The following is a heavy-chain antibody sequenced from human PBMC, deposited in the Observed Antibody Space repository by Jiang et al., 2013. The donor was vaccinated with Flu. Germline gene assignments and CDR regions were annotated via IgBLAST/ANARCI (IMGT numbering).Heavy chain of an antibody. V-gene: IGHV4-30-2*03. Sequence: KGLEWIGSVFDGGNTFYTSSLKSRVSMSVDPSRNRISLKMNSVTAADTAIYYCARNVRHTALDYWGEGTLVTVSS. J-gene: IGHJ4*02. CDR2: VFDGGNT. CDR3: ARNVRHTALDY. D-gene: IGHD5-18*01.